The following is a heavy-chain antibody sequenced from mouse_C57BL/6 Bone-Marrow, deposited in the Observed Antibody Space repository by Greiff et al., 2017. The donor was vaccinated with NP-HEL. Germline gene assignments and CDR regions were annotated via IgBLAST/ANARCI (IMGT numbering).Heavy chain of an antibody. V-gene: IGHV1-72*01. CDR3: ARYYYGSSSFDY. Sequence: QVQLQQPGAELVKPGASVKLSCKASGYTFTSYLMHWVKQRPGRGLEWIGRIGPNSGGTKYNEKFKSKAKLTVDKPSSTAYMQLNSLTSEDSAVNYCARYYYGSSSFDYWGQGTTLTVSS. CDR1: GYTFTSYL. CDR2: IGPNSGGT. D-gene: IGHD1-1*01. J-gene: IGHJ2*01.